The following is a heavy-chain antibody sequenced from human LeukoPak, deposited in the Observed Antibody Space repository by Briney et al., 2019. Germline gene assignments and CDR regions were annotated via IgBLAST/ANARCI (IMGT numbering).Heavy chain of an antibody. Sequence: SGPALVKPTQTLTLTCTFSGFSVNASGMCVSWIRQPPGQALEWLARIHWSDEKFYSTSLKTRLTISKDTSKYQVVLIMTNMDPVDTAKYFCARTPDGRAEADYWGQGNLVSVSS. CDR3: ARTPDGRAEADY. CDR1: GFSVNASGMC. D-gene: IGHD1-26*01. CDR2: IHWSDEK. V-gene: IGHV2-70*17. J-gene: IGHJ4*02.